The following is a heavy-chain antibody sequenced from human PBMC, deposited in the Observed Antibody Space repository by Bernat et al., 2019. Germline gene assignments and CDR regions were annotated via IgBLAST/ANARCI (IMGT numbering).Heavy chain of an antibody. CDR2: INHSGST. CDR1: GGSFSGYY. J-gene: IGHJ5*02. CDR3: ARGLCSYGPNWFDP. Sequence: QVQLQQWGAGLLKPSETLSPTCAVYGGSFSGYYWSWIRQPPGKGLEWIGEINHSGSTNYNPSLKSRVTISVDTSKNQFSVKLSAVTAADTAVYYCARGLCSYGPNWFDPWGQGTLVTVSS. D-gene: IGHD5-18*01. V-gene: IGHV4-34*01.